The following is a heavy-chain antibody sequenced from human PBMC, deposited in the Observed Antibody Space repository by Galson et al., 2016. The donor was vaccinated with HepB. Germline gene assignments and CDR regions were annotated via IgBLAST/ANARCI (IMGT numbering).Heavy chain of an antibody. CDR3: ARSLGWYFDV. D-gene: IGHD6-6*01. CDR2: VSHSSTYV. Sequence: SLRLSCAASGFTFDNYTMNWLRQAPGKGLEWVSSVSHSSTYVYCADSVQGRFTISRDNAKNSLYLEMNSLRVEDTAVFYCARSLGWYFDVWGRGTPVTVSS. CDR1: GFTFDNYT. J-gene: IGHJ2*01. V-gene: IGHV3-21*01.